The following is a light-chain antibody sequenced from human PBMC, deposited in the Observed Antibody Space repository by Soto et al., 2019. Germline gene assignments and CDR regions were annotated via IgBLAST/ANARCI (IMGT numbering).Light chain of an antibody. J-gene: IGLJ3*02. CDR3: SSKSSGSTPML. CDR1: SSDVGGYRF. Sequence: QSALTQPASVSGSPGQSITLSCTGTSSDVGGYRFVSWYQHHPGEAPKLIIYEVSNRPSGVSSRFSGSKSGNTASLTISGLQAEDESLYYCSSKSSGSTPMLFGGGTKLTVL. CDR2: EVS. V-gene: IGLV2-14*01.